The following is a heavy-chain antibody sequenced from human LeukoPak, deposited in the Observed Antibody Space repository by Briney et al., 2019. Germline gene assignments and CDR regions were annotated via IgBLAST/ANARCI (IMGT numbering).Heavy chain of an antibody. Sequence: SETLSLTCTVSGGSISSYYWSWIRQPAGKGLEWIGRIYTSGSTNYNPSLKSRVTMSVDTSKNQFSLKLSSVTAADTAVYYCARGGFGISPYCGGDCYTDSDAFDTWGQGTMVTVSS. J-gene: IGHJ3*02. D-gene: IGHD2-21*01. V-gene: IGHV4-4*07. CDR1: GGSISSYY. CDR2: IYTSGST. CDR3: ARGGFGISPYCGGDCYTDSDAFDT.